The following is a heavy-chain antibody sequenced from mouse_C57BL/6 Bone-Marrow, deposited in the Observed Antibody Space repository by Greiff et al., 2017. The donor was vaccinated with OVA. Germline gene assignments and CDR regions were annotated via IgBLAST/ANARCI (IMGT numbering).Heavy chain of an antibody. CDR1: GFTFSGFG. CDR2: ISSGSSTI. J-gene: IGHJ2*01. CDR3: ARNGWYYFDY. Sequence: EVKLMESGGGLVQPGGSRKLSCAASGFTFSGFGMHWVRQAPEKGLEWVAYISSGSSTIYYADTVKGRFTISRDNPKNTLFLQMTSLRSEDTAMYYCARNGWYYFDYWGQGTTLTVSS. D-gene: IGHD2-2*01. V-gene: IGHV5-17*02.